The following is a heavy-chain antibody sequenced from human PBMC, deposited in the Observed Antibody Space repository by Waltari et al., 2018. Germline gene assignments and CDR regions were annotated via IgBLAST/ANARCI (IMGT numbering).Heavy chain of an antibody. CDR3: ARFPWGSGWFDP. D-gene: IGHD7-27*01. CDR1: GGSISSSSYY. V-gene: IGHV4-39*01. Sequence: QVQLQESGPGLVKPSETLSLTCTVSGGSISSSSYYWGWIRQPPGKGLEWIGSIYYSGSTYYNPSLKSRVTISVDTSKNQFSLKLSSVTAADTAVYYCARFPWGSGWFDPWGQGTLVTVSS. J-gene: IGHJ5*02. CDR2: IYYSGST.